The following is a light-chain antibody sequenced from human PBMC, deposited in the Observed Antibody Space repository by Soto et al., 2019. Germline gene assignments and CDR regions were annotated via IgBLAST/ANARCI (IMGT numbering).Light chain of an antibody. CDR2: RNN. CDR3: AAWDDSLSGRV. V-gene: IGLV1-47*01. Sequence: QLVLTQAPSASGNPGQRVTISCSGRSSNIGSNYVYWYQQLPGTAPKLLIYRNNQRPSGVPDRFSGSKSGTSASLAISGLRSEDEADYYCAAWDDSLSGRVFGGGTKLTVL. J-gene: IGLJ3*02. CDR1: SSNIGSNY.